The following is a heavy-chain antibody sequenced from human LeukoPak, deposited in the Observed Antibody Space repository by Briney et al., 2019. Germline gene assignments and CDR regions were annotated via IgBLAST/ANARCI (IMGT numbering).Heavy chain of an antibody. D-gene: IGHD3-10*02. V-gene: IGHV4-34*01. CDR3: ARQPVAYVRNDAFDI. Sequence: PSETLSLTCAVYGGSFSGYYWSWIRQPPGKGLEWIGEINHSGSTNYNPSLKSRVTISVDTSKNQFSLKLSSVTAADTAVYYCARQPVAYVRNDAFDIWGQGTMVTASS. CDR2: INHSGST. CDR1: GGSFSGYY. J-gene: IGHJ3*02.